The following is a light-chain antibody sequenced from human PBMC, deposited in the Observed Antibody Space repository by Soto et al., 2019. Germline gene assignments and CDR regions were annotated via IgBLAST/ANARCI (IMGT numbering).Light chain of an antibody. Sequence: DIQMTQSPSSLSASVGDRVTITCRASQGISNYLAWYQQKPGKVPKLLIYAASTLEPGVPSRFSGSGSGTDFTLTISSLQSEDVATYYCQHYNSYSEAFGQGTKVELK. CDR2: AAS. CDR1: QGISNY. V-gene: IGKV1-27*01. J-gene: IGKJ1*01. CDR3: QHYNSYSEA.